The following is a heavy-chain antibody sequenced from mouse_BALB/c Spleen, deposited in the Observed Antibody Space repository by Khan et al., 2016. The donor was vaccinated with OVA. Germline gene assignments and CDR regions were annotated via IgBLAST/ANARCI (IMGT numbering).Heavy chain of an antibody. Sequence: QIQLVQSGPELKKPGETVKISCKASGYTFTNYGMNWVKQAPGKGLKWMGWINTYTGEPTYADDFKGRFAFSLETSARIAYLQINNPKNEDMAYYCCEREELTTVGGFAYWGQGTLVTVSA. CDR3: EREELTTVGGFAY. J-gene: IGHJ3*01. CDR1: GYTFTNYG. D-gene: IGHD1-1*01. CDR2: INTYTGEP. V-gene: IGHV9-1*02.